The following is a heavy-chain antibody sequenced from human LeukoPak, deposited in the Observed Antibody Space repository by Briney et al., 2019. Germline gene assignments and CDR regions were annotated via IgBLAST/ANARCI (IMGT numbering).Heavy chain of an antibody. V-gene: IGHV3-23*01. D-gene: IGHD4-11*01. CDR2: ISGDVRST. CDR1: GFTFSSYA. J-gene: IGHJ4*02. CDR3: VKRVDYSEKYYFDS. Sequence: PGGSLRLSCAASGFTFSSYAMSWVRQAPGKGLEWVSAISGDVRSTFYADSVKGRFTISRKNSKNTLSRQMNRLSADDTAVYYCVKRVDYSEKYYFDSWGRGTLVTVSS.